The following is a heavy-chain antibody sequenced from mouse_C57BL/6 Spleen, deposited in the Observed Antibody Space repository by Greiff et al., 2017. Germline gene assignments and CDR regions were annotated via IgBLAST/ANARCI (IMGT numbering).Heavy chain of an antibody. CDR1: GYAFSSYW. V-gene: IGHV1-80*01. J-gene: IGHJ3*01. CDR2: IYPGDGDT. Sequence: QVQLQQSGAELVKPGASVKISCKASGYAFSSYWMNWVKQRPGKGLEWIGQIYPGDGDTNYNGKFKGKATLTADKSSSTAYMQLSILTSEDSAVYFCAREDYCGSSFFAYWGQGTLVTVSA. CDR3: AREDYCGSSFFAY. D-gene: IGHD1-1*01.